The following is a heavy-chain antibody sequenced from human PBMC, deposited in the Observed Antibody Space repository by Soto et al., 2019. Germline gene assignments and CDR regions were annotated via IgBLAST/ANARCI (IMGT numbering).Heavy chain of an antibody. D-gene: IGHD3-22*01. J-gene: IGHJ4*02. V-gene: IGHV5-51*01. CDR2: IYPGDSDT. Sequence: AGESLKISCKGSGYSFTSYWIGWVRQMPGKGLEWMGIIYPGDSDTRYSPSFQGQVTISADKSISTAYLQCSSRKASDTAMYYLARANYYDSSGYYANYFDYWGQGTLVTVSS. CDR1: GYSFTSYW. CDR3: ARANYYDSSGYYANYFDY.